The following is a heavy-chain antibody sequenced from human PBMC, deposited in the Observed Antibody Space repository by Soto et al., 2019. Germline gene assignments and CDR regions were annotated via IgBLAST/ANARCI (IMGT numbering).Heavy chain of an antibody. CDR1: GYSFTAYY. D-gene: IGHD6-19*01. CDR3: ARDLGYTSGYYGFAYFYAMDV. J-gene: IGHJ6*02. V-gene: IGHV1-2*04. Sequence: ASVKVSCKASGYSFTAYYMHWVRQAPGQGLEWMGWINPHSGDTTYAQNLQDWVTMTTDTSTSTAYMELRSLRSNDTAVYYCARDLGYTSGYYGFAYFYAMDVWGQGTPVTASS. CDR2: INPHSGDT.